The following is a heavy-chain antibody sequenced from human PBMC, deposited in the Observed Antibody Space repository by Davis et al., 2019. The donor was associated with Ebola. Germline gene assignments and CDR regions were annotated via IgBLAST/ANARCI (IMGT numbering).Heavy chain of an antibody. D-gene: IGHD3-3*01. Sequence: GGSLRLSCAASGFTFSSYAMSWVRQAPGKGLEWVSAISGSGGSTYYADSVKGRFTISRDNSKDTLYLQMNSLRAEDTAVYYCAKGYDFWSGYPSDWGQGTLVTVSS. CDR1: GFTFSSYA. CDR2: ISGSGGST. CDR3: AKGYDFWSGYPSD. J-gene: IGHJ4*02. V-gene: IGHV3-23*01.